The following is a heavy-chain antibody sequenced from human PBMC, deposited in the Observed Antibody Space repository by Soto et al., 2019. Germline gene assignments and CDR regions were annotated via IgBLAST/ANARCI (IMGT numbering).Heavy chain of an antibody. J-gene: IGHJ6*02. CDR3: ARARLEFSYYYGMDV. V-gene: IGHV1-69*01. CDR2: IIPIFGTA. CDR1: GGTFSSYA. Sequence: QVQLVQSGAEVQKPGSSVKVSCKASGGTFSSYAISWVRQAPGQGLGWMGGIIPIFGTANYAQKFQGRVTITADESTSKDYMELRSLRSEDTAVYYCARARLEFSYYYGMDVWGQGTTVNVSS. D-gene: IGHD1-1*01.